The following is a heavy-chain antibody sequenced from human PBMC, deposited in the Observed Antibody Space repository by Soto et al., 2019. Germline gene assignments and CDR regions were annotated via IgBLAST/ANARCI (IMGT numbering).Heavy chain of an antibody. J-gene: IGHJ5*02. Sequence: SGTLSLTCTVSGGAISGYYWTWIRQSAGKGLEWIGRIYSSGGTKYNPSLKSRVTMSLDTSKNQFSLRLSSVTAADTAVYYCARGQRFSDSFDPWGQGTLVTVSS. V-gene: IGHV4-4*07. CDR3: ARGQRFSDSFDP. CDR1: GGAISGYY. CDR2: IYSSGGT. D-gene: IGHD3-3*01.